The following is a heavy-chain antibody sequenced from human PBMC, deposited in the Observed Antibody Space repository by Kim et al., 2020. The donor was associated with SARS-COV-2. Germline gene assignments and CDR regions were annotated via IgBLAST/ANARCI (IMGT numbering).Heavy chain of an antibody. CDR3: ARVGGSGTDNWFDP. J-gene: IGHJ5*02. V-gene: IGHV4-59*01. D-gene: IGHD3-10*01. Sequence: PSLKSRVTISVDTSKNQFSLKLSSVTAADTAVYYCARVGGSGTDNWFDPWGQGTLVTVSS.